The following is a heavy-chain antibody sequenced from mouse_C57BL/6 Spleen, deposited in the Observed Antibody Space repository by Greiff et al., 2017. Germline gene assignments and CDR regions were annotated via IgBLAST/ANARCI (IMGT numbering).Heavy chain of an antibody. CDR1: GYTFTDYE. J-gene: IGHJ4*01. CDR3: TRAGYSNYNYYAMDY. V-gene: IGHV1-15*01. CDR2: IDPETGGT. Sequence: VKLMESGAELVRPGASVTLSCKASGYTFTDYEMHWVKQTPVHGLEWIGAIDPETGGTAYNQKFKGKAILTADKSSSTAYMELRSLTSEDSAVYYCTRAGYSNYNYYAMDYWGQGTSVTVSS. D-gene: IGHD2-5*01.